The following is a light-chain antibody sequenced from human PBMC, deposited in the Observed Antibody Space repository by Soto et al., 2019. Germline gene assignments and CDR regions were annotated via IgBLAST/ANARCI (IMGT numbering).Light chain of an antibody. Sequence: EIGLTQSPGTLSLSPGERATLSCRASQSISSSYLAWYQQRPGQAPRLLIFGASYRATGIPDRFSGSGSGTDFTLTISRLEPEDFAVYYCQQYSSSPPEFTFGPGTRVDSK. CDR3: QQYSSSPPEFT. J-gene: IGKJ3*01. CDR1: QSISSSY. V-gene: IGKV3-20*01. CDR2: GAS.